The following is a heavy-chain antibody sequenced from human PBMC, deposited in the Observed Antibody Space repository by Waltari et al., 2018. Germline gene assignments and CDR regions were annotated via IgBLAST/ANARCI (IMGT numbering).Heavy chain of an antibody. CDR2: ISSSSSTI. D-gene: IGHD3-3*01. Sequence: EVQLVESGGGLVQPGGSLRLSCAASGFTFNSYTMNWVRQAPGKGLEWVSYISSSSSTIFYADSVKGRFTISRDNAKNSLYLQMNSLRAEDTAMYYCARDSSRRYYDSSSDFDYWGQGTLVTVSS. CDR1: GFTFNSYT. CDR3: ARDSSRRYYDSSSDFDY. J-gene: IGHJ4*02. V-gene: IGHV3-48*01.